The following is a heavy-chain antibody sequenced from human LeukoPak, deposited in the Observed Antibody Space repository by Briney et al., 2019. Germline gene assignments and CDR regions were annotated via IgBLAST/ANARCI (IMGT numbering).Heavy chain of an antibody. J-gene: IGHJ4*02. D-gene: IGHD4-17*01. V-gene: IGHV4-59*08. CDR2: FYYSGST. CDR1: GGSISSYY. CDR3: ARQTGTVTTPFDY. Sequence: SETLSLTCTVSGGSISSYYWSWIQQPPGKGLEWIGYFYYSGSTSYNPSLKSRVTISVDTSKNQFSLKLTSVTAADTAVYYCARQTGTVTTPFDYWGQGTLVTVSS.